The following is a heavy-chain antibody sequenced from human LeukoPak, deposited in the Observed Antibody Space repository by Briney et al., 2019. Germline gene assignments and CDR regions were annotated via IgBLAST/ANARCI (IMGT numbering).Heavy chain of an antibody. J-gene: IGHJ4*02. V-gene: IGHV1-2*06. CDR2: INPNSGGT. CDR1: GYTFTGYY. Sequence: GASVKVSCKASGYTFTGYYMHWVRQAPGQGLELMGRINPNSGGTNYAQKFQRRANMTRDTSIRTAYMELSRLRSDDTAVYYCARVQQLGRDFDYWGQGTLVTVSS. D-gene: IGHD6-13*01. CDR3: ARVQQLGRDFDY.